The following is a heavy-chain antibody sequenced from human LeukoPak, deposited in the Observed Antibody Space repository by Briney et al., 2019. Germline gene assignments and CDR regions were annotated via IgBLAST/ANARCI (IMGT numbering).Heavy chain of an antibody. J-gene: IGHJ4*02. CDR2: ISYGGSNK. V-gene: IGHV3-30*18. CDR3: AKEVGFYYYDSSGLAIDY. CDR1: GFTFSSYG. D-gene: IGHD3-22*01. Sequence: GRSLRLSCAASGFTFSSYGMHWVRQAPGKGLEWVAVISYGGSNKYYADSVKGRFTISKDNSKNTLYLQMNSLRAEDTAVYYCAKEVGFYYYDSSGLAIDYWGQGTLVTVSS.